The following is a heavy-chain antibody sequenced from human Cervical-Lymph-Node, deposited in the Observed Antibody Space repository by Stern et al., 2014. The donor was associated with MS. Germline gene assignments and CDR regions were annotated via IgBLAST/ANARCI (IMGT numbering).Heavy chain of an antibody. CDR3: ATDRDDFRSGYSAPTKGYGLDV. D-gene: IGHD3-3*01. J-gene: IGHJ6*02. CDR2: FDPEDCET. CDR1: GYTLTDLS. V-gene: IGHV1-24*01. Sequence: DQLVESGAEVKKPGASVKVSCKVSGYTLTDLSMHWVRQAPGKGLEWMGGFDPEDCETIYAQKFQGRVPMTEDTSTDTASPELSSLRSEETAVYYCATDRDDFRSGYSAPTKGYGLDVWGQGTTVTVTS.